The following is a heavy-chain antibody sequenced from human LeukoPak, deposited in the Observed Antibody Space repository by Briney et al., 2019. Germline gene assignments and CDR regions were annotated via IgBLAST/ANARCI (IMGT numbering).Heavy chain of an antibody. D-gene: IGHD7-27*01. CDR3: ATANWDLRCVSDY. CDR1: GFAFSSNA. Sequence: QPDRSLRLSCAASGFAFSSNAMTWVRQAPGKGLEWVSLIGGSGGTIYYADSVKGRFTISRDNSKNTLYLQMNSLRAEDTAVYYCATANWDLRCVSDYWGQGTLVTVSS. J-gene: IGHJ4*02. CDR2: IGGSGGTI. V-gene: IGHV3-23*01.